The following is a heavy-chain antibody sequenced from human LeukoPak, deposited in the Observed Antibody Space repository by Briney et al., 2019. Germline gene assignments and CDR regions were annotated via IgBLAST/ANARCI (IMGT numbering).Heavy chain of an antibody. CDR1: GFTVSRNY. CDR2: SYSGGDT. J-gene: IGHJ4*02. D-gene: IGHD1-1*01. Sequence: PGGSLRLYCAASGFTVSRNYMSWVRQAPGKGLEWVSVSYSGGDTYYPDSVKGRFTVSRDNPKNTVYLQMNSLRAEDTAVYFCARSPVLDRNDWSFADWGQGTLVTVSS. CDR3: ARSPVLDRNDWSFAD. V-gene: IGHV3-53*01.